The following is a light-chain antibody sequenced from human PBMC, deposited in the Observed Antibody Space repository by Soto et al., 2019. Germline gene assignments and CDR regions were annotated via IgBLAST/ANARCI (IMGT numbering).Light chain of an antibody. V-gene: IGLV4-69*01. CDR3: QTWATGIRV. CDR2: LNNDGSH. CDR1: GGHSSYA. Sequence: QPVLTQSPSASASLGASVKLTCTLSGGHSSYAIAWHQQQPEKGPRYLMNLNNDGSHTKGDGIPDRFSGSSSGAERYLTISSLQSEDEADYYCQTWATGIRVFGGGTEVTVL. J-gene: IGLJ3*02.